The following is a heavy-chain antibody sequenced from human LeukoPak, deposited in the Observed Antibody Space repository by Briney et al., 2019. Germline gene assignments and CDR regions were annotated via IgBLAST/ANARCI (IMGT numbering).Heavy chain of an antibody. CDR3: ARADCSSTSCKNDYQYLDY. D-gene: IGHD2-2*01. Sequence: PGGSLRLSCTASALPRSNYAMSWVRQAPGKGLEWVSVIYSGGSTYYADSVKGRFTISRDNSKNTLYLQMNSLRAEDTAVYYCARADCSSTSCKNDYQYLDYWGQGTLVTVSS. V-gene: IGHV3-66*01. CDR2: IYSGGST. J-gene: IGHJ4*02. CDR1: ALPRSNYA.